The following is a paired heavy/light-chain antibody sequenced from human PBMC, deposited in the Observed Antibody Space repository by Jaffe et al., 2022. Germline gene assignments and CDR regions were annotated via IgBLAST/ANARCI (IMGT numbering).Light chain of an antibody. CDR1: QTLVYHDGNIH. Sequence: EVVMTQSPLSLPVTLGQSASISCRSSQTLVYHDGNIHLNWYHQRPGQSPRRLIYMISNRDSGVPDRFSGSGSGTDFTLKISRVEAEDVGVYYCMQGTHWPLTFGGGTKVEIK. J-gene: IGKJ4*01. V-gene: IGKV2-30*01. CDR3: MQGTHWPLT. CDR2: MIS.
Heavy chain of an antibody. CDR3: SRRGRGYCSNTHCPDLDY. D-gene: IGHD2-2*01. Sequence: EVQLVESGGGLVQPGRSLRLSCTVFGFSLGDYAMSWFRQAPGQGLEWVSFIRNKPYGGTTEYAASVEGRFTISRDDSKNIAYLQMNSLKTEDTAVYYCSRRGRGYCSNTHCPDLDYWGQGTLVTVSS. CDR1: GFSLGDYA. J-gene: IGHJ4*02. V-gene: IGHV3-49*03. CDR2: IRNKPYGGTT.